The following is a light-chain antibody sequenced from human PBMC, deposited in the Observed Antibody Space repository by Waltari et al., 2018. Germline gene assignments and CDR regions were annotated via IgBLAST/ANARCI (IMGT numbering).Light chain of an antibody. Sequence: QSALPPPASVSGSPGQSTTLSCTGSRSDVGSYNLVSWYRQHPGKAPKPMIYEGSKRPSGVSNRFSGSKSDNTASLTISGLQAEDEAHYYCCSYAGSSAPRVFGGGTKLTVL. CDR2: EGS. J-gene: IGLJ3*02. CDR3: CSYAGSSAPRV. CDR1: RSDVGSYNL. V-gene: IGLV2-23*01.